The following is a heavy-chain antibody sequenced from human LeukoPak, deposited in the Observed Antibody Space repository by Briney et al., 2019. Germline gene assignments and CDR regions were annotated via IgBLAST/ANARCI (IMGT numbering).Heavy chain of an antibody. CDR3: ARGPKYNWNDGPVDY. Sequence: ASVKVSCKASGYTFTSYAMHWVRQAPGQRLEWMRWINAGNGNTKYSQKFQGGVTITRDTSASTAYMELSSLRSEDTAVYYCARGPKYNWNDGPVDYWGQGTLVTVSS. CDR1: GYTFTSYA. J-gene: IGHJ4*02. V-gene: IGHV1-3*01. D-gene: IGHD1-1*01. CDR2: INAGNGNT.